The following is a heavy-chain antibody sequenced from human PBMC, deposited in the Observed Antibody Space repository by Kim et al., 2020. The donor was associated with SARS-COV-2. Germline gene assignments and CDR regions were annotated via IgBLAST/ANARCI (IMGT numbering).Heavy chain of an antibody. Sequence: GGSLRLSCAASGFTFSNAWMNWVRQAPGKGLEWVARIKSKTDGGSTAYAATVKCRFTIERNDSTHPLYLHMISLKTEDTSVYDCNTASLLCFGELCYWGQGTLVTVSS. D-gene: IGHD3-10*01. CDR1: GFTFSNAW. J-gene: IGHJ4*02. CDR2: IKSKTDGGST. V-gene: IGHV3-15*01. CDR3: NTASLLCFGELCY.